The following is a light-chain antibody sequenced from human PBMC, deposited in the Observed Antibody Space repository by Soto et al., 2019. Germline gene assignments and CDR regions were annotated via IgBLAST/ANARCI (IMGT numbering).Light chain of an antibody. CDR3: MQGTHWPPT. CDR2: KVS. J-gene: IGKJ1*01. Sequence: DIVMTQSPLSLPVTLGQPASISCRSSQSLVYSDGNTSLNWFQQRPGQSPRRLIYKVSNRDSGVPDRCSGSGSGTDFTLKISRVEAEDVGIYYCMQGTHWPPTFGQGTNVEIK. V-gene: IGKV2-30*01. CDR1: QSLVYSDGNTS.